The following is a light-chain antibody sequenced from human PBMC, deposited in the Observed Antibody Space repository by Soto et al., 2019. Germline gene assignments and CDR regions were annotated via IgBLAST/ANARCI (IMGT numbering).Light chain of an antibody. CDR1: QSVSSSY. CDR3: QQYGSSPYT. Sequence: IVLTQSPGTLSLSPGERATLSCRASQSVSSSYLAWYQQKPGQAPRLLIYGASSRATGIPDRFSGSGSGTDFTLTISRLEPEDFAVYYCQQYGSSPYTFGQGTKQEIK. CDR2: GAS. J-gene: IGKJ2*01. V-gene: IGKV3-20*01.